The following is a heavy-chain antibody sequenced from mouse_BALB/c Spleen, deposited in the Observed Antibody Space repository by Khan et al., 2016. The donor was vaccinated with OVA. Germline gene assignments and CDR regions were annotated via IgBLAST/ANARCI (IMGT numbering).Heavy chain of an antibody. J-gene: IGHJ2*01. V-gene: IGHV1S136*01. CDR2: IYPYNDDT. D-gene: IGHD2-14*01. CDR1: GYTFTSYV. Sequence: EVKLEESGPELVKPGASVKMSCKASGYTFTSYVMHWMRQKPGQGLEWIGYIYPYNDDTKYNEKFKGKATLTSDKSSSTAYMELSSLTSEDSAVYYCARNYRYDVYFDYWGQGTTLTVSS. CDR3: ARNYRYDVYFDY.